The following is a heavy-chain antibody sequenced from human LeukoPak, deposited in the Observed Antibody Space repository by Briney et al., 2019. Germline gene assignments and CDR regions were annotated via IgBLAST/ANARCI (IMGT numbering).Heavy chain of an antibody. V-gene: IGHV3-9*01. Sequence: GGSLRLSCAASGFTFDDYAMHWVRQAPGKGLEWVSGISWNSGSRGYADSVKGRFTISRDNSKNTLSLQMNSLRPEDTAVYYCVRDDWHQPDLFDYWGQGTLVTVSS. CDR3: VRDDWHQPDLFDY. CDR1: GFTFDDYA. J-gene: IGHJ4*02. CDR2: ISWNSGSR. D-gene: IGHD1-14*01.